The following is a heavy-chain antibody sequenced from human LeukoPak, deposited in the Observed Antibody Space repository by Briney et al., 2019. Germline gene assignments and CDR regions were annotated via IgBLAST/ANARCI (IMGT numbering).Heavy chain of an antibody. V-gene: IGHV3-48*01. Sequence: PGGSLRLSCAASGFTFSSYSMNWVRQAPGKGLEWVSYISRSRGTIYYADSVKGRFTISRDNAKNSLYLQMNSLRAEDTAVYYCARIGDYGDYGHWFDPWGQGTLVTVSS. CDR3: ARIGDYGDYGHWFDP. CDR1: GFTFSSYS. J-gene: IGHJ5*02. D-gene: IGHD4-17*01. CDR2: ISRSRGTI.